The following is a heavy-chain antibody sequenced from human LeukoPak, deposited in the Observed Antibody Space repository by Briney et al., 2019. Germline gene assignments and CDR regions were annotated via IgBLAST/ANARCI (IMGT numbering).Heavy chain of an antibody. Sequence: GGSLRLSCAASGFTFSSYAMHWVRQAPGKGLEWVAVISYDGSNKYYADSVKGRFTISRDNSKNTLYLQMNSLRAEDTAVYYCAKDGTTVTTHGNPGAFDIWGQGTMVTVSS. CDR2: ISYDGSNK. D-gene: IGHD4-17*01. J-gene: IGHJ3*02. CDR1: GFTFSSYA. CDR3: AKDGTTVTTHGNPGAFDI. V-gene: IGHV3-30*04.